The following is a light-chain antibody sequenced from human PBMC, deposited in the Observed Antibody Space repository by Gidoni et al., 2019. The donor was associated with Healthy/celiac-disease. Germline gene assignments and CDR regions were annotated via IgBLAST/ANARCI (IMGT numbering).Light chain of an antibody. J-gene: IGLJ1*01. V-gene: IGLV2-14*01. CDR3: SSYTSSSTLFV. Sequence: QSALTPLASASGSPAQSITISCTGSSSYVGGHNYVSWYQQHPGKGPKLMIYEVSNRPSGVSNRFSGSKSGNTASLTISGLQAEDEADYYCSSYTSSSTLFVFGTGTKVTVL. CDR1: SSYVGGHNY. CDR2: EVS.